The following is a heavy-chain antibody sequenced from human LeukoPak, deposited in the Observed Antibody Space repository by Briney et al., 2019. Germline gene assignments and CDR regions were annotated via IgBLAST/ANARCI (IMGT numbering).Heavy chain of an antibody. J-gene: IGHJ4*02. V-gene: IGHV3-23*01. D-gene: IGHD3-10*01. CDR2: INNGGGGT. Sequence: SGGSLRLSCQASGFIFTNYAMSWVRQAPGKGLEWVSSINNGGGGTFFADSVKGRFTISRDDSRGMVYPQMNSLSAEDTAVYYCARSGLATCHYWGQGTLVTVSS. CDR1: GFIFTNYA. CDR3: ARSGLATCHY.